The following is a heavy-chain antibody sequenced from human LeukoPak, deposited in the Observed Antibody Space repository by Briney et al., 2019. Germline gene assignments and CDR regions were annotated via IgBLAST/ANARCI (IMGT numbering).Heavy chain of an antibody. D-gene: IGHD3-10*01. CDR3: AKDGWFGEFFDY. Sequence: PGGSLRLSXAASGFTFSSYGMHWVRQTPGKGLEWVAFIRYDGSNKYYADSVKGRFTISRDNSKNTLYLQMNSLRAEDTAVYYCAKDGWFGEFFDYWGQGTLVTVSS. J-gene: IGHJ4*02. CDR1: GFTFSSYG. CDR2: IRYDGSNK. V-gene: IGHV3-30*02.